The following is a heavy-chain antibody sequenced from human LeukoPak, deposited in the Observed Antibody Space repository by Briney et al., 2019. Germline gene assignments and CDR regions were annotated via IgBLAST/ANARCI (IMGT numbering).Heavy chain of an antibody. D-gene: IGHD1-26*01. Sequence: SETLSLTCSVSGGSISSRSYYWAWIRQPPGKGLEWIGSMFYSGTTYYNPSLKSRVTISVDTSKNQFSLKLSFVTAADTAVYYCARQELETRNFDNWGQGTLVTVSS. J-gene: IGHJ4*02. V-gene: IGHV4-39*01. CDR3: ARQELETRNFDN. CDR1: GGSISSRSYY. CDR2: MFYSGTT.